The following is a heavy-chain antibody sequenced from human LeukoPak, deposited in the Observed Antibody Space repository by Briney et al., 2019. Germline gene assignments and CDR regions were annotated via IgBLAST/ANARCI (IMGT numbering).Heavy chain of an antibody. V-gene: IGHV3-21*01. D-gene: IGHD5-12*01. CDR3: ARDPYANGYDWTFDY. CDR1: GFTFSSYS. J-gene: IGHJ4*02. CDR2: ISSSSSYI. Sequence: GGSLRLSCAASGFTFSSYSMNWVRQAPGKGLEWVSSISSSSSYIYYADSVKGRFTISRDNAKNSLYLQMNSLRAEDTAVYYCARDPYANGYDWTFDYWGQGTLVTVSS.